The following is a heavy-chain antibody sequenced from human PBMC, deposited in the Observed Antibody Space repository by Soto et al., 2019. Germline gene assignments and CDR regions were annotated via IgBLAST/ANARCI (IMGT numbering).Heavy chain of an antibody. D-gene: IGHD5-12*01. V-gene: IGHV1-18*01. CDR1: GYTFTSYG. CDR3: ASDGYIVAYDQYGIDV. J-gene: IGHJ6*02. Sequence: QVQLVQSGAEVKKPGASVKVSCKASGYTFTSYGISWVRQAPGQGLEWMGWISAYNCNTNYAQKLQGRVTMTPDTSTSTAYMGLRSLRSDDTAVYYCASDGYIVAYDQYGIDVWGQGNTVTVSS. CDR2: ISAYNCNT.